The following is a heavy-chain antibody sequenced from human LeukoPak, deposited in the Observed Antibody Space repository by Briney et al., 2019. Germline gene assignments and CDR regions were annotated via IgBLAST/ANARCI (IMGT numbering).Heavy chain of an antibody. CDR2: VYFSGST. D-gene: IGHD6-13*01. CDR1: ACSISSSSYY. Sequence: SETLSLTCTVSACSISSSSYYWVGILQPPGKGLGWIGRVYFSGSTYYNPSLKSRCTISVDTSKNQCSLKVGSVTAADTAVYYCARDPGIAAAGTGFDYWGQGTLVTVSS. V-gene: IGHV4-39*07. J-gene: IGHJ4*02. CDR3: ARDPGIAAAGTGFDY.